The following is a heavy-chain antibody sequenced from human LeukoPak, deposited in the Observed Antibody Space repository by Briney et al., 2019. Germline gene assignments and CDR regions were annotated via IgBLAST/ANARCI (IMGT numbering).Heavy chain of an antibody. J-gene: IGHJ5*02. CDR3: AKLPTGYPNWFDP. V-gene: IGHV3-23*01. D-gene: IGHD3-9*01. CDR2: IGGSGGST. Sequence: TGGSLRLSCAASGFTFSSYAMSWVHQAPGKGLEWVSAIGGSGGSTYYADSVTGRFTISRDNSKNTLYLQMNSLRAEDTALYYCAKLPTGYPNWFDPWGQGTLVTVSS. CDR1: GFTFSSYA.